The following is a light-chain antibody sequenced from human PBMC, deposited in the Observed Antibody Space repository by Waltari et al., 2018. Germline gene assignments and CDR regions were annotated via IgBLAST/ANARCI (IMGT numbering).Light chain of an antibody. J-gene: IGKJ4*01. CDR2: HAS. V-gene: IGKV3-11*01. CDR1: QSVSTF. Sequence: EIVLTQSPATLSLAPGERATLSCRASQSVSTFLAWYQQKPGQAPRLLIYHASTRATGDPARFSGSGSGTDFTLTISSLEPEDFAVYYCQQRANWPPLTFGGGTKVEI. CDR3: QQRANWPPLT.